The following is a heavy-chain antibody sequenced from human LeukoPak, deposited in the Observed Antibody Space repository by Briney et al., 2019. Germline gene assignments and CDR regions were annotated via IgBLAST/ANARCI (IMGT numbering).Heavy chain of an antibody. V-gene: IGHV3-74*01. CDR2: INTFGTSA. CDR1: GFTFSSYW. Sequence: GGSLRLSCAVSGFTFSSYWMNWVRQVPGKGLVWVSHINTFGTSATYADSVKGRFTISRDNAKNTLYLQMNSLRVEDTAVYYCARDNGYKSDYWGQGTLVTVSS. CDR3: ARDNGYKSDY. D-gene: IGHD5-24*01. J-gene: IGHJ4*02.